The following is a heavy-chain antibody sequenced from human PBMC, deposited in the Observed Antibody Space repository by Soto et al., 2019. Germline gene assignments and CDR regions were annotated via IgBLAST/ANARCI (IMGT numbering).Heavy chain of an antibody. CDR3: ASPPSYASGS. CDR1: GFTFSSYW. J-gene: IGHJ4*02. V-gene: IGHV3-74*01. Sequence: EVQLVESGGGLVQPGGSLRLSCAASGFTFSSYWMHWVRQVPGKGLVWVSRINSDGSSTTYADSVKGRFTISRDNAKNTLYLQMNSPRAEDTAVYYCASPPSYASGSWGQGTLVTVSS. CDR2: INSDGSST. D-gene: IGHD3-10*01.